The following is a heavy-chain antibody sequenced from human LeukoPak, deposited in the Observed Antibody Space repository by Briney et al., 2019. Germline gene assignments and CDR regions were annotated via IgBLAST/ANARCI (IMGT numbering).Heavy chain of an antibody. CDR2: IYSGGST. J-gene: IGHJ5*02. CDR1: GFTVSSNY. Sequence: GSLRLFCAASGFTVSSNYMSWVRQAPGKGLEWVSVIYSGGSTYYADSVKGRFTISRDNSKNTLYLQMNSLRAEDTAVYYRAWMRPYNWFDPWGQGTLVTVSS. CDR3: AWMRPYNWFDP. D-gene: IGHD2-2*03. V-gene: IGHV3-53*01.